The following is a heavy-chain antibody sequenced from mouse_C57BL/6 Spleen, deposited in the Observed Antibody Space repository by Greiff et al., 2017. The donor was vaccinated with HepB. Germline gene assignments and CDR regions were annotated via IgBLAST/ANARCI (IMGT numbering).Heavy chain of an antibody. CDR3: ARSNWDGYPAWFAY. Sequence: EVQLQQSGPELVKPGASVKMSCKASGYTFTDYNMHWVKQSHGKSLEWIGYINPNNGGTSYNQKFKGKATLTVNKSSSTAYMELRSLTSEDSAVYYCARSNWDGYPAWFAYWGQGTLVTVSA. D-gene: IGHD2-3*01. CDR1: GYTFTDYN. V-gene: IGHV1-22*01. CDR2: INPNNGGT. J-gene: IGHJ3*01.